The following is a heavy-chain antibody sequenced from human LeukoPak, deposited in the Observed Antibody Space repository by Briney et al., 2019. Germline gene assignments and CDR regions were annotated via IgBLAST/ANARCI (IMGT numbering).Heavy chain of an antibody. J-gene: IGHJ1*01. D-gene: IGHD2-21*01. CDR3: SPGSPPIPHGG. CDR2: INRYGSA. Sequence: PSETLSLTCTVSGGSFNTVYWSWIRQPPGKGLEWIGQINRYGSANYNPSLKSRVALSLDTSKNHFSLTLMSVTAADTAVYYCSPGSPPIPHGGWGQGTLVTVSS. CDR1: GGSFNTVY. V-gene: IGHV4-34*03.